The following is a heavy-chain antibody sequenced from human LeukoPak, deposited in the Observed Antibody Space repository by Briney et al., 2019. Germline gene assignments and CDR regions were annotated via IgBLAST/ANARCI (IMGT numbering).Heavy chain of an antibody. V-gene: IGHV3-23*01. CDR3: AKDSSSSNYYYGLDV. CDR1: GFTFTNYA. CDR2: ISGSGGTT. J-gene: IGHJ6*02. Sequence: GGSLRLSCAASGFTFTNYAMSWVRQAPGKGLEWVSTISGSGGTTYYADSVRGRFTFSRDNPKNTVYLQMNSLRDEDTAVYYCAKDSSSSNYYYGLDVWGQGTTVTVSS. D-gene: IGHD6-6*01.